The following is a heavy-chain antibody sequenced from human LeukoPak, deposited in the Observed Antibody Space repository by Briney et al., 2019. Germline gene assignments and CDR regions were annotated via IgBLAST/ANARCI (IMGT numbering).Heavy chain of an antibody. CDR3: VTYYFDSSGPKKNY. J-gene: IGHJ4*02. CDR2: IYYSGST. V-gene: IGHV4-61*01. D-gene: IGHD3-22*01. Sequence: SETLSLTCTVSGVSVSSSSYYWSWIRQPPGKGLEWIGYIYYSGSTNYNPSFESRVTISLDTSKNPFSLRLSSVTAADTAVYYCVTYYFDSSGPKKNYWGQGTLVTVSS. CDR1: GVSVSSSSYY.